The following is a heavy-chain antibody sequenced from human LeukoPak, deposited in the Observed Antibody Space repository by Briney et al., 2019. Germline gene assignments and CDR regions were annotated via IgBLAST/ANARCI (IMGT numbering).Heavy chain of an antibody. CDR2: IYYSGST. J-gene: IGHJ6*02. V-gene: IGHV4-59*08. CDR3: ARQSYYYYGMDV. Sequence: PSETLSLTCTVSGGSISSYYWSRIRQPPGKGLEWIGYIYYSGSTNYNPSLKSRVTISVDTSKNQFSLKLSSVTAADTAVYYCARQSYYYYGMDVWGQGTTVTVSS. CDR1: GGSISSYY.